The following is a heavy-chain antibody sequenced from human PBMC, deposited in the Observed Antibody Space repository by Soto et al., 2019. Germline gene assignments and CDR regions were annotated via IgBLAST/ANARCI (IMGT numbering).Heavy chain of an antibody. CDR1: DFTFSSYW. V-gene: IGHV3-74*01. J-gene: IGHJ6*04. D-gene: IGHD2-15*01. CDR3: ARGNVVVVALANV. CDR2: INSDGSST. Sequence: PGGALSVSCAASDFTFSSYWIHWVRQAPGKGLVWVSRINSDGSSTSYADSVKGRFTISRDNAKNTLYLQMNSLRAEDTAVDYCARGNVVVVALANVRGNGTTVPVSS.